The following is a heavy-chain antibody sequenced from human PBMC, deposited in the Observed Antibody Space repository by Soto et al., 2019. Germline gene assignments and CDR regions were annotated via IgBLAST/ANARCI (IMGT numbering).Heavy chain of an antibody. D-gene: IGHD4-4*01. V-gene: IGHV5-51*01. J-gene: IGHJ5*01. CDR2: IFPRDFDV. Sequence: GESLKISCQTSGYTFTNYWIGWVRQMPGGGLEWLGLIFPRDFDVRYSPSFEGQVTISADRSTTTASLQWRSLEASDSALYFCARLVSLLQPIDSWGQGTPVTVSS. CDR1: GYTFTNYW. CDR3: ARLVSLLQPIDS.